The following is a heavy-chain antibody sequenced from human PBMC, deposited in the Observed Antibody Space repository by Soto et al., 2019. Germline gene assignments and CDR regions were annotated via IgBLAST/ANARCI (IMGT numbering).Heavy chain of an antibody. CDR1: GGSFSGYY. CDR2: INHSGST. V-gene: IGHV4-34*01. D-gene: IGHD5-18*01. CDR3: ARGPPRRGYSYGCDY. J-gene: IGHJ4*02. Sequence: SETLSLTCAVYGGSFSGYYWSWIRQPPGKGLEWIGEINHSGSTNYNPSLKSRVTISVDTSKNQFSLKLSSVTAADTAVYYCARGPPRRGYSYGCDYWGQGTLVTVSS.